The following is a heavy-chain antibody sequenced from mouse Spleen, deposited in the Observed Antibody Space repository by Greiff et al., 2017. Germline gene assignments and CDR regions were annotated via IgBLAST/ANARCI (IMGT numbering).Heavy chain of an antibody. V-gene: IGHV5-16*01. J-gene: IGHJ4*01. Sequence: EVQRVESEGGLVQPGSSMKLSCTASGFTFSDYYMAWVRQVPEKGLEWVANINYDGSSTYYLDSLKSRFIISRDNAKNILYLQMSSLKSEDTATYYCARYGDYVRAMDYWGQGTSVTVSS. CDR1: GFTFSDYY. CDR2: INYDGSST. CDR3: ARYGDYVRAMDY. D-gene: IGHD2-13*01.